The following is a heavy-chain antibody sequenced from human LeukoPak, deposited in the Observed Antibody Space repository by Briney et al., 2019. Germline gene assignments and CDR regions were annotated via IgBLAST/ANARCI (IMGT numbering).Heavy chain of an antibody. CDR1: GGSISTYY. CDR2: IYYSGST. V-gene: IGHV4-59*12. D-gene: IGHD3-22*01. Sequence: SETLSLTCTVSGGSISTYYWSWIRQPPGKGLEWIGSIYYSGSTYNNPSLKSRVTISIDTSKNQFSLNLSSVTAADTAVYYCTRELSGSQDSWGQGTLVTVSS. J-gene: IGHJ4*02. CDR3: TRELSGSQDS.